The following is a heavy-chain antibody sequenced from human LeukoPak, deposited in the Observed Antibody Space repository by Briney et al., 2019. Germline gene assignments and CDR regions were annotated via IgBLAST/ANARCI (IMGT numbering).Heavy chain of an antibody. CDR2: MYYSGSS. Sequence: PSETLSLTCTVSGVSDNTFFWSWIRQPPGKGLEWIGYMYYSGSSNYNPSLKSRVTISVDTSKNQFSLKLSSVTAADTAVYYCARDRGAGGWVDPWGQGTLVTVSS. D-gene: IGHD1-26*01. CDR1: GVSDNTFF. CDR3: ARDRGAGGWVDP. V-gene: IGHV4-59*02. J-gene: IGHJ5*02.